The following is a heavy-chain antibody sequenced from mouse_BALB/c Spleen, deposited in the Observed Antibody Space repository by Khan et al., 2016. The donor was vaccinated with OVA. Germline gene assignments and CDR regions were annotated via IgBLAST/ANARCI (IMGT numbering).Heavy chain of an antibody. V-gene: IGHV1S127*01. J-gene: IGHJ3*01. CDR2: IDPSKSET. D-gene: IGHD1-1*01. CDR1: GYTFTSFW. Sequence: QVQLQQSGPELVRPGASVKMSCKASGYTFTSFWIHWVKQRPGQGLEWIGMIDPSKSETRLNQKFKDKATLNVDKSSNTAYMQLSRLTSADSAVYYGARGGYGSPFAYWGQGTLVTVSA. CDR3: ARGGYGSPFAY.